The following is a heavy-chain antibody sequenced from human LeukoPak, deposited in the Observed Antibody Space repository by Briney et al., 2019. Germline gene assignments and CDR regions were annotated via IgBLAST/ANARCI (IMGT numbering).Heavy chain of an antibody. V-gene: IGHV4-59*01. Sequence: SETLSLTCTVSGGSISNYFWSWIRQPPGKGLEWIGYIYYSGSTNYNPSLKSRVTISVDTSKNQFSLKLSSVTAADTAVYYCARDAGDDYYYYGMDVWGQGTTVTVSS. CDR2: IYYSGST. D-gene: IGHD3-10*01. J-gene: IGHJ6*02. CDR1: GGSISNYF. CDR3: ARDAGDDYYYYGMDV.